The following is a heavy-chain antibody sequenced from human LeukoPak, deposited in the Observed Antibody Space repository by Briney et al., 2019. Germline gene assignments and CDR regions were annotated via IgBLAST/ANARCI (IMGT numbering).Heavy chain of an antibody. Sequence: GASVKVSCKVSGYTLTELSMHWVRQAPGKGLEWMGGFDPEDGETIYAQKFQGRVTMTEDTSTDTAYMELSSLRSEDTAVYYCATDSLKSDYYHSSGYPAFGYWGQGTLVTVSS. CDR2: FDPEDGET. V-gene: IGHV1-24*01. D-gene: IGHD3-22*01. CDR3: ATDSLKSDYYHSSGYPAFGY. CDR1: GYTLTELS. J-gene: IGHJ4*02.